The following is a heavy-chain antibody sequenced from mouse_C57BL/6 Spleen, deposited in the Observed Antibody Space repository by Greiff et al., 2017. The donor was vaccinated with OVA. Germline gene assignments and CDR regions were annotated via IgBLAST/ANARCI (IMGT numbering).Heavy chain of an antibody. V-gene: IGHV1-59*01. J-gene: IGHJ2*01. Sequence: QLQQSGAELVRPGTSVKLSCKASGYTFTSYWMHWVKQRPGQGLEWIGVIDPSDSYTNYNQKFKGKATLTVDTSSSTAYMQLSSLTSEDSAVYYCARGDSFDYWGQGTTLTVSS. D-gene: IGHD2-12*01. CDR1: GYTFTSYW. CDR2: IDPSDSYT. CDR3: ARGDSFDY.